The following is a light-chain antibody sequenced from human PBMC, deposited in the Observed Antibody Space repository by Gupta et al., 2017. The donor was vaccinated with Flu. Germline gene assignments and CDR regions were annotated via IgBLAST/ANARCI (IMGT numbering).Light chain of an antibody. J-gene: IGKJ1*01. Sequence: EIVLTQSPGTLSLSPVERATLSCRASQSLSSNFLAWYQQKPGQAPRLLIYGASSRATGIPDRFSGSGSGTDFTLTINRLEPEDFAVYYCQRHGSSPKWIFGQGTKVEIK. V-gene: IGKV3-20*01. CDR2: GAS. CDR3: QRHGSSPKWI. CDR1: QSLSSNF.